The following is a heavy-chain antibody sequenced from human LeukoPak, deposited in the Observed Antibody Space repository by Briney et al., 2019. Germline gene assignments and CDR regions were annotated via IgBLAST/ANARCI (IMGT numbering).Heavy chain of an antibody. CDR3: ARDGPIYYDASGYSY. V-gene: IGHV3-7*01. J-gene: IGHJ4*02. CDR2: IKQDGSEQ. D-gene: IGHD3-22*01. CDR1: GFTFRTYW. Sequence: GGSLRLSCAVSGFTFRTYWMSWVRQAPGKGLEWVANIKQDGSEQYYMDSVKGRFTTSRDNAKNSLYLQMSSLRVEDTAVYYCARDGPIYYDASGYSYWGQGTLVTVSS.